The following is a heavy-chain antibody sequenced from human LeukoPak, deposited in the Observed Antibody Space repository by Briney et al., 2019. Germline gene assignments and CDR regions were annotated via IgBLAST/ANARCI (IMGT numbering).Heavy chain of an antibody. Sequence: PSETLSLTCAVYGGSFSGYYWSWIRQPPGKGLEWIGEINHSGSTNYNPSLKSRVTISIDTSKNQFSLKLTSVTAADTAVYYCATGGDSGYRPAAFDIWGKGTMVTVSS. D-gene: IGHD5-12*01. J-gene: IGHJ3*02. V-gene: IGHV4-34*01. CDR3: ATGGDSGYRPAAFDI. CDR2: INHSGST. CDR1: GGSFSGYY.